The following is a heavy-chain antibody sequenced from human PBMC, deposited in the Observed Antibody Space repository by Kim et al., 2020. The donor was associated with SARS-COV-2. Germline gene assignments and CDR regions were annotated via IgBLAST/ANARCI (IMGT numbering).Heavy chain of an antibody. D-gene: IGHD3-16*01. J-gene: IGHJ4*02. Sequence: GGSLRLSCAASGFTFSSYAMHWVRQAPGKGLEWVAVISYDGSNKYYADSVKGRFTISRDNSKNTLYLQMNSLRAEDTAVYYCASFGEEGYWGQGTLVTVSS. CDR3: ASFGEEGY. V-gene: IGHV3-30*04. CDR2: ISYDGSNK. CDR1: GFTFSSYA.